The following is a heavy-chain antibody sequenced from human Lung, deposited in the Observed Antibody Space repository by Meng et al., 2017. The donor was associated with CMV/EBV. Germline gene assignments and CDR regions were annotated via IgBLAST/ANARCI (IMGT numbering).Heavy chain of an antibody. CDR2: ISISSGYK. V-gene: IGHV3-21*01. Sequence: GGSLRLXCAASGFIFSSYSMNWVRQAPGKGLEWVSSISISSGYKNYADSVKGRFTISRDNAKNSLYLQMNSLRAEDTAVYYCARVPYGDYPYWGQGKLVXVSS. J-gene: IGHJ4*02. D-gene: IGHD4-17*01. CDR3: ARVPYGDYPY. CDR1: GFIFSSYS.